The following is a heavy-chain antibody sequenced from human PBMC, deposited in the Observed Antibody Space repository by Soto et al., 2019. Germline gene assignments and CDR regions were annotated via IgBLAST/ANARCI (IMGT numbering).Heavy chain of an antibody. CDR3: ARTAAAGKYYYGMDV. V-gene: IGHV5-51*01. J-gene: IGHJ6*02. CDR2: IYPGDSDT. CDR1: GYSFTNYW. D-gene: IGHD6-13*01. Sequence: PGESLKISCKGSGYSFTNYWIGWVRQMPGKGLELMGIIYPGDSDTRYSPSFQGQVTISADKSISTAYLQWSSLKASDTAMYYCARTAAAGKYYYGMDVWGQGTTVTVSS.